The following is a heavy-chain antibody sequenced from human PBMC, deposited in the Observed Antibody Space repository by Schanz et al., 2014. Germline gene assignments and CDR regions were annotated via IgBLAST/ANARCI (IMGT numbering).Heavy chain of an antibody. V-gene: IGHV3-48*01. CDR1: GITFSSHS. CDR3: AKSLESCPGGRCSRGYFDY. J-gene: IGHJ4*02. D-gene: IGHD2-8*02. CDR2: ITYNGGTI. Sequence: EVQLVESGGGLVQPGGSLRLSCAASGITFSSHSFNWVRQAPGKGLEWISYITYNGGTIYYADSVKGRFTISSDNSKSTLYLQMSSLRAEDTAVYYCAKSLESCPGGRCSRGYFDYWGQGTLVTVSS.